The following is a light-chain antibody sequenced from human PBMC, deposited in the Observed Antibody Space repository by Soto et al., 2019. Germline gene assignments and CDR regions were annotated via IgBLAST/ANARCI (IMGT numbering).Light chain of an antibody. Sequence: QAVVTQPASVSGSPGQSITISCTGTSSDVGGYNYVSWYQQHPGKAPKLMIYDVSNRPSGVSNRFSGSKSGNTASLTISGLQADDEADYYCSSYTSSSTLFGGGTKVTVL. J-gene: IGLJ2*01. V-gene: IGLV2-14*01. CDR3: SSYTSSSTL. CDR2: DVS. CDR1: SSDVGGYNY.